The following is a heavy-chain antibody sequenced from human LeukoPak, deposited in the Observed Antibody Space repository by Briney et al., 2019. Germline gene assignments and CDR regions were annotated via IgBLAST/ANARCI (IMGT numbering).Heavy chain of an antibody. CDR1: GFTFSSYA. CDR3: AKGWFQYYDFWSGYYSAGEDAFDI. V-gene: IGHV3-23*01. D-gene: IGHD3-3*01. CDR2: ISGSSGST. Sequence: AGGSLRLSCAASGFTFSSYAMSWVRQAPGKGLERVSAISGSSGSTYYADSVKGRFTISRDNSKNTLYLQMNSLRAEDTAVYHCAKGWFQYYDFWSGYYSAGEDAFDIWGQGTMVTVSS. J-gene: IGHJ3*02.